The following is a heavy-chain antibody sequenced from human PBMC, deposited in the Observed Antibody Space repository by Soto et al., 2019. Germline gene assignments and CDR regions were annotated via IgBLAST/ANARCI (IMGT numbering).Heavy chain of an antibody. J-gene: IGHJ4*02. V-gene: IGHV1-18*04. CDR3: ARDAIAGAGAFDY. D-gene: IGHD6-19*01. CDR2: ISAFNAKT. Sequence: VKLVQSGAEVKKPGASVKVSCTASGYTYFSYGISWVRQAPGQGLEWLGWISAFNAKTNYAPKFQERVTLTTDASTSTAYMELRGLRSDDTAVYFCARDAIAGAGAFDYWGQGALVIVSS. CDR1: GYTYFSYG.